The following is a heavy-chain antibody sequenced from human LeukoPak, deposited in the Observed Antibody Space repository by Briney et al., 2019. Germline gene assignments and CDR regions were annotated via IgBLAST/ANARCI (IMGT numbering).Heavy chain of an antibody. CDR3: ARGRTMGDNYFDY. D-gene: IGHD4/OR15-4a*01. CDR2: ISIGGTTI. V-gene: IGHV3-48*01. Sequence: GGSLRLSCVASGFTFSSYSMNWVRQAPGKGLEWVSYISIGGTTIYYADSVKGRFTISRDNAKSSLYLQMNSLRAEDTAVYYCARGRTMGDNYFDYWGQGTLVTVSS. CDR1: GFTFSSYS. J-gene: IGHJ4*02.